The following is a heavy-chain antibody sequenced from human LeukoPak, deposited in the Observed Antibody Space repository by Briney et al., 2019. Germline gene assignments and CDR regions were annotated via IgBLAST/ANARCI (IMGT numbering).Heavy chain of an antibody. D-gene: IGHD6-13*01. CDR2: ISSSGSAI. V-gene: IGHV3-48*03. Sequence: GSLRLSCAASGFTFSSYEMNWVRQAPGKGLEWVSKISSSGSAIYYADSVKGRFTISRDNSKNTLYLQMSGLRAEDTAVYYCAKDRAASGTGSYYYMDVWGKGTTVTVSS. CDR1: GFTFSSYE. CDR3: AKDRAASGTGSYYYMDV. J-gene: IGHJ6*03.